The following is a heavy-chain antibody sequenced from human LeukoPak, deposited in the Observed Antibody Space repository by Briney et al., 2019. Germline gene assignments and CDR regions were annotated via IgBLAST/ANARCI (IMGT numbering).Heavy chain of an antibody. CDR3: ARDRGTSGYSGFLDH. CDR2: ISSDGGLT. V-gene: IGHV3-30*03. D-gene: IGHD3-22*01. Sequence: GGSLRLSCEASGFTFSRSAIHWVRQAPGKGLEWVAVISSDGGLTTYADSVKGRFNISRDNSKDTVHLQMNGLRPEDTAVFYCARDRGTSGYSGFLDHWGQGTLVTVSS. J-gene: IGHJ4*02. CDR1: GFTFSRSA.